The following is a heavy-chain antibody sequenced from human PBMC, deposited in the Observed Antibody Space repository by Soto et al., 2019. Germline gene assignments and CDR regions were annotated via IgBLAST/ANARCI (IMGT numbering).Heavy chain of an antibody. D-gene: IGHD3-9*01. V-gene: IGHV3-30*18. CDR3: AKTQYDILTGYLNYYYYYMDV. Sequence: GGSLRLSCAASGFTFSSYGMHWVRQAPGKGLEWVAVISYDGSNKYYADSVKGRFTISRDNSKNTLYLQMNSLRAEDTAVYYCAKTQYDILTGYLNYYYYYMDVWGKGTTVTVSS. CDR1: GFTFSSYG. J-gene: IGHJ6*03. CDR2: ISYDGSNK.